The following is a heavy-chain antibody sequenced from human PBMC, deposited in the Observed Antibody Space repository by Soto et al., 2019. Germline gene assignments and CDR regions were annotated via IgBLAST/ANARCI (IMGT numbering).Heavy chain of an antibody. J-gene: IGHJ6*01. CDR1: VFTFSSYA. D-gene: IGHD2-15*01. CDR3: VSGHRYCRPGLGQHSFGIDV. CDR2: ISCDGSNK. Sequence: PGGPLRKSCSACVFTFSSYAIHRVRQAPGKGLEWVAVISCDGSNKYYADSVKGRFTISRGTSKNTLYLQMNSLRAEDTAVYYCVSGHRYCRPGLGQHSFGIDV. V-gene: IGHV3-30-3*01.